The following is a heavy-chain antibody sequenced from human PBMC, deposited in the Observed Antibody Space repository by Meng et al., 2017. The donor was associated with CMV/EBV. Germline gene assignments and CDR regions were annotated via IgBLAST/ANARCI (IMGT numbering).Heavy chain of an antibody. J-gene: IGHJ6*02. V-gene: IGHV5-51*01. CDR1: GYSFTSYW. Sequence: KVSCKGSGYSFTSYWIGWVRQMPGKGLEWMGIIYPGDSDTRYSPSFQGQVTILADKSISTAYLQWSSLKASDTAMYYCGAAADYYYGMDVWGQGTAVTVSS. D-gene: IGHD6-13*01. CDR2: IYPGDSDT. CDR3: GAAADYYYGMDV.